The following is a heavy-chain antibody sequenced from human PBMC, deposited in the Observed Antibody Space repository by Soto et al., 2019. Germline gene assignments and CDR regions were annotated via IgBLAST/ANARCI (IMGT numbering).Heavy chain of an antibody. V-gene: IGHV1-18*01. Sequence: ASVKVSCKASGYTFTNYGISWVRQAPGQGLEWMGWINTYNGNTNHAQKLQGRVTLTTDTSTSTAYMELRSLRSDDTAIYYCARDHAGSGWFRFDYWGLGTLVTVSS. D-gene: IGHD6-19*01. CDR1: GYTFTNYG. J-gene: IGHJ4*02. CDR2: INTYNGNT. CDR3: ARDHAGSGWFRFDY.